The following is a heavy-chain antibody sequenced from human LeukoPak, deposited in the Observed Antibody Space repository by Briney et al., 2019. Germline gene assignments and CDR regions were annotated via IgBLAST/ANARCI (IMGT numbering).Heavy chain of an antibody. CDR3: ARGPTQFDY. Sequence: GGSLRLSFAASGFTFIDSGMNWVRQAPGKGLEWLTFIRYDGTNEYFADSVKGRFTISRDNSKNTLYLQMNSLRAEDTAVYYCARGPTQFDYWGQGTLVTVSS. CDR2: IRYDGTNE. J-gene: IGHJ4*02. V-gene: IGHV3-30*02. CDR1: GFTFIDSG.